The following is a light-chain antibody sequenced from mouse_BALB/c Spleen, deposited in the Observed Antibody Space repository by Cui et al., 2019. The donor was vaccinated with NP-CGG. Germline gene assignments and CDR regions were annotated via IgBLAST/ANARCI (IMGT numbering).Light chain of an antibody. V-gene: IGLV1*01. CDR3: ALWYSNHWV. Sequence: QAVVTQEAATNTTPGETVTLTCRSSTGAVTTSNYANWVQEKSDHLFTGLIGGTNNRAPGVPARFSGSLIGDKAALTITGAQTEDEAIYFCALWYSNHWVFGGGTKLTVL. CDR2: GTN. CDR1: TGAVTTSNY. J-gene: IGLJ1*01.